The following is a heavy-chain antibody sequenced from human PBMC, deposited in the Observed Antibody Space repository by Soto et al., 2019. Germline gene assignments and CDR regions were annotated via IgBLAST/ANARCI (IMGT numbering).Heavy chain of an antibody. CDR1: GFTFGHYA. Sequence: GSLRLSCAASGFTFGHYAVHWVRQAPGKGLEWVALMSYDGSNEYYADSVKGRFTISRDNSKNTLYLQMNSLRAEDTAVYYCAKDGSHNFDYWGQGTLVTVSS. J-gene: IGHJ4*02. D-gene: IGHD1-26*01. V-gene: IGHV3-30*18. CDR3: AKDGSHNFDY. CDR2: MSYDGSNE.